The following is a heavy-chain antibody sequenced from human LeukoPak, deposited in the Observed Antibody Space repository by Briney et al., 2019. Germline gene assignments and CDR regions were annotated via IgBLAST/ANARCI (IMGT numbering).Heavy chain of an antibody. CDR2: INAGNGNT. Sequence: ASVKVSCKASGYTFTSYAMHWVRQAPGQRLEWMGWINAGNGNTKYSQKFQGRVTITRDTSASTAYMELSSLRSEDTAVYYCARDGSPTYYYDSSHFDIWGQGTMVTVSS. CDR3: ARDGSPTYYYDSSHFDI. J-gene: IGHJ3*02. D-gene: IGHD3-22*01. V-gene: IGHV1-3*01. CDR1: GYTFTSYA.